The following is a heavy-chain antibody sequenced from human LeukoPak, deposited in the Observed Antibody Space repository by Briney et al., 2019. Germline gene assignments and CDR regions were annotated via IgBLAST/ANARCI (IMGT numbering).Heavy chain of an antibody. J-gene: IGHJ4*02. CDR3: ARDPWSGSEIDY. D-gene: IGHD3-10*01. CDR2: ISSSSSYI. CDR1: GFTFSSYS. V-gene: IGHV3-21*01. Sequence: GGSLRLSCAASGFTFSSYSMNWVRQAPGKGLEWVSSISSSSSYIYYADSVKGRFIISRDNAKNSLYLQMNSLRAEDTAVYYCARDPWSGSEIDYWGQGTLVTVSS.